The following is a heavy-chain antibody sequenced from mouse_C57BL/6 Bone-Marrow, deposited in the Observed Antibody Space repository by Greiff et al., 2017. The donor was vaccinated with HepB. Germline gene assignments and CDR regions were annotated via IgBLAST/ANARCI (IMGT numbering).Heavy chain of an antibody. V-gene: IGHV7-4*01. Sequence: EVHLVESGGGLVQPGASLRLSCAASGFTFNDYQMSWVRQAPGKAPEWLALIRNKANGYTTEYTASVKGRFTISRDNSQNILYLQMHTLRAEDSATYYCVKAVSSGSSYTWSAYWGQGTLVTVSA. CDR2: IRNKANGYTT. J-gene: IGHJ3*01. CDR3: VKAVSSGSSYTWSAY. CDR1: GFTFNDYQ. D-gene: IGHD1-1*01.